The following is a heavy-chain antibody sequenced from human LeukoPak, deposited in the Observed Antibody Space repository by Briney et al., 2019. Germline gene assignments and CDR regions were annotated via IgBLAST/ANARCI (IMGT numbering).Heavy chain of an antibody. V-gene: IGHV1-2*02. CDR2: INPNSGGT. J-gene: IGHJ5*02. CDR3: ARIPISDYGAPS. D-gene: IGHD4-17*01. CDR1: GYTFTGCY. Sequence: ASVKVSCKASGYTFTGCYMHWVRQAPGQGLEWMGWINPNSGGTNYAQKFQGRVTMTRDTSISTAYMELSRLRSDDTAVYYCARIPISDYGAPSWGQGTLVTVSS.